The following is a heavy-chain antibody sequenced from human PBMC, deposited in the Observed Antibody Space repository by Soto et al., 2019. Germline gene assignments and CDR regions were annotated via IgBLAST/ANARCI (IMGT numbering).Heavy chain of an antibody. J-gene: IGHJ3*02. CDR1: GFTFSPFW. CDR2: MNADGSTT. CDR3: ARVRYSSGWYDAFDI. D-gene: IGHD6-19*01. Sequence: GGSLRLSCAASGFTFSPFWMHWVRQAPGKGLEWVSHMNADGSTTLYADSVKGRFTISRDNAKNTLYLQMNSLRAEDTAVYYCARVRYSSGWYDAFDIWGQGTMVTVSS. V-gene: IGHV3-74*01.